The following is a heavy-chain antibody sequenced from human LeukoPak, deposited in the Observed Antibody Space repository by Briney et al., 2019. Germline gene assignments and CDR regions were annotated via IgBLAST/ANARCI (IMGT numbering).Heavy chain of an antibody. CDR3: AKDFIGPITMVRGVILSY. V-gene: IGHV3-30*02. CDR2: IRYDGSNK. D-gene: IGHD3-10*01. Sequence: PGGSLRLSCAASGFTFSSYGMHWVRQAPGKGLEWLAFIRYDGSNKYYADSVKGRFTISRDNSKNTLYLQMNSLRAEDTAVYYCAKDFIGPITMVRGVILSYWGQGTLVTVSS. CDR1: GFTFSSYG. J-gene: IGHJ4*02.